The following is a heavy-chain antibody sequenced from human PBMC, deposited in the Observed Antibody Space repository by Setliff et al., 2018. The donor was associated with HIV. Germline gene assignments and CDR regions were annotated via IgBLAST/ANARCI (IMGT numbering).Heavy chain of an antibody. CDR2: IFYSGSI. D-gene: IGHD2-21*02. Sequence: SETLSLTCTVSGDFMISRPYYWGWIRQSPGKGLEWIGNIFYSGSIYSNPSLKSRINLSIDTSKNQFSLKLTSVTAADTAVYYCARFSVVVTAQGYWGRGTLVTVSS. J-gene: IGHJ4*02. CDR1: GDFMISRPYY. CDR3: ARFSVVVTAQGY. V-gene: IGHV4-39*01.